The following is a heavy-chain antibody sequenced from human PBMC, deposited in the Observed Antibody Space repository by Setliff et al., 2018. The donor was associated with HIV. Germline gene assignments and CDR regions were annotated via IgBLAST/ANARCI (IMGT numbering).Heavy chain of an antibody. CDR1: GGSISGTNYV. V-gene: IGHV4-39*07. J-gene: IGHJ2*01. CDR3: LLWTGYYTYWFFDL. Sequence: SETLSLTCTVYGGSISGTNYVWGWIRQTPRKGLEWIGTIYYSGSTHYNPSLKSRLTISVDMSKNQLSLKLSSVTAADTAVYYCLLWTGYYTYWFFDLWGRGALVTVSS. D-gene: IGHD3-3*01. CDR2: IYYSGST.